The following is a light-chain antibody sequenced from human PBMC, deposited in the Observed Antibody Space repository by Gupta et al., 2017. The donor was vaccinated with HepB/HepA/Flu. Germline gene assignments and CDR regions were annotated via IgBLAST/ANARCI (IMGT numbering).Light chain of an antibody. CDR1: QSVVYSSDNQNY. J-gene: IGKJ1*01. CDR2: WAS. CDR3: QQYYSSWT. Sequence: VMTPSPDSLAVSLGERATINCKSSQSVVYSSDNQNYLAWFQQKPGQPPKLLIYWASARESGVPDRFSGSGSGTDFTLTISSLQAEDVAVYYCQQYYSSWTFGQGTKVEIK. V-gene: IGKV4-1*01.